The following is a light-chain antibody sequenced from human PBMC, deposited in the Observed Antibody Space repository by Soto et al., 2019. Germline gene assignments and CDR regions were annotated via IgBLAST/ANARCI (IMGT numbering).Light chain of an antibody. CDR1: QSVSSN. CDR2: GAS. Sequence: EIVMTQSPATLSVSPGERATLSCRASQSVSSNLAWYQHQPGQAPRVLIYGASTRATGFPARFSGSGSETEFTLTISSLQSEDFAVYYCQQYNNWPLTFGGGTKVDSK. J-gene: IGKJ4*01. V-gene: IGKV3-15*01. CDR3: QQYNNWPLT.